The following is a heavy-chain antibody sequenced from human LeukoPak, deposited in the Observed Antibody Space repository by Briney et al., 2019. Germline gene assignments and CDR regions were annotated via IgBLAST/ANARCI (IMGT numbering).Heavy chain of an antibody. CDR2: INHSGST. J-gene: IGHJ4*02. D-gene: IGHD5-24*01. Sequence: SETLSLTCAVYGGSFSGYYWSWIRQPPGKGLEWIGEINHSGSTNYNPSLKSRVTISVDTSKNQFSLKLSSVTAADTAAYYCARGRRDGYNYLDYWGQGTLVTVSS. CDR3: ARGRRDGYNYLDY. V-gene: IGHV4-34*01. CDR1: GGSFSGYY.